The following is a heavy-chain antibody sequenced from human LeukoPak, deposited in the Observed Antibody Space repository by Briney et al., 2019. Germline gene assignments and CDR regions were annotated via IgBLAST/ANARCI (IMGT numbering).Heavy chain of an antibody. V-gene: IGHV4-34*01. J-gene: IGHJ4*02. CDR2: INHSGST. CDR1: GGSFSGYY. Sequence: SETLSLTCAVYGGSFSGYYWSWIRQPPGKGLEWIGEINHSGSTNYNPSLKSRVAISVDTSKNQFSLKQSSVTAADTAVYYCARVDNWNGYDHWGQGTLVTVSS. D-gene: IGHD1-20*01. CDR3: ARVDNWNGYDH.